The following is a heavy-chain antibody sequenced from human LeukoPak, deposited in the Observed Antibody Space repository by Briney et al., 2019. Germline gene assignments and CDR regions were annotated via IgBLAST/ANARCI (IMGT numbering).Heavy chain of an antibody. CDR1: GYTFTSYD. D-gene: IGHD6-13*01. CDR3: ARGGVGYSSSWYYYYGMDV. Sequence: ASVKVSCKASGYTFTSYDINWVRQATGQGLEWMGWMNPNSGNTGYAQKFQGRVTMTRNTFISTAYMELSSLRSEDTAVYYCARGGVGYSSSWYYYYGMDVWGQGTTVTVSS. CDR2: MNPNSGNT. V-gene: IGHV1-8*01. J-gene: IGHJ6*02.